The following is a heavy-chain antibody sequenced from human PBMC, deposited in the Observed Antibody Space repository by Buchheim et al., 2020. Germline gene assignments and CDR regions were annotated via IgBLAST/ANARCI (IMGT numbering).Heavy chain of an antibody. CDR3: AKRFYDYSGYDLWAFDI. J-gene: IGHJ3*02. D-gene: IGHD3-22*01. Sequence: QVHLVQSGAEVKKPGASVKVSCKTSRFTFSGFYMHWVRQAPGQGLEWMGWINPSSGATNCAQKFQDRVTMTRDTSINTAYMELTRLRSDDTAVYYCAKRFYDYSGYDLWAFDIWGQGT. V-gene: IGHV1-2*02. CDR1: RFTFSGFY. CDR2: INPSSGAT.